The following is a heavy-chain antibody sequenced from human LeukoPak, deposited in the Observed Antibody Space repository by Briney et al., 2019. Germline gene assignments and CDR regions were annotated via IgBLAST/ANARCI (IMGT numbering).Heavy chain of an antibody. CDR3: TTQDYSNYNFLVY. CDR1: GFTFSTYS. D-gene: IGHD4-11*01. Sequence: GGSLRLSCAASGFTFSTYSMNWVRQAPGKGLEWVGRIKSKTDGGTTDYAAPVKGRFTISRDDSKNTLYLQMNSLKTEDTAVYYCTTQDYSNYNFLVYWGQGTLVTVSS. CDR2: IKSKTDGGTT. J-gene: IGHJ4*02. V-gene: IGHV3-15*01.